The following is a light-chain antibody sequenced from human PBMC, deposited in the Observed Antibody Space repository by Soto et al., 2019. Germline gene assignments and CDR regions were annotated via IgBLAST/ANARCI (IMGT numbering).Light chain of an antibody. CDR1: SXDVGRYIL. Sequence: QSVLTQPASVSGSAGQSITISCTGTSXDVGRYILVSWYQQHPGKAPKLMIYEVSERPSGVSTRFSGSKSGNTASLTISGLQAEDEADYYCCSYAGSGTLLFGGGTKVTVL. J-gene: IGLJ3*02. CDR3: CSYAGSGTLL. CDR2: EVS. V-gene: IGLV2-23*01.